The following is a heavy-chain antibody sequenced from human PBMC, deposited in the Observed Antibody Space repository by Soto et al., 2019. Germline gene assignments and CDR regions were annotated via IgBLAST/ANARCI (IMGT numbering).Heavy chain of an antibody. CDR3: AGSSGSSSSYWFDP. Sequence: QVQLVQSGAEVKKPGASVKVSCKASGYTFTSYYMHWIRQAPGQGLEWVGIINPSGGSTSFAQKFQGRVAMTRDTSTSTVYMELSSLRSEDTAVYYCAGSSGSSSSYWFDPGGQGTLVTVSS. CDR1: GYTFTSYY. D-gene: IGHD6-6*01. CDR2: INPSGGST. V-gene: IGHV1-46*01. J-gene: IGHJ5*02.